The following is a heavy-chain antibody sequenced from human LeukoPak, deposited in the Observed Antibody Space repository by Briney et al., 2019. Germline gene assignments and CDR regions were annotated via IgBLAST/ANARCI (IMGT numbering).Heavy chain of an antibody. CDR1: GFTFSSYS. CDR3: AKAYRYSSSWYYYFDY. Sequence: GGSLRLSCAASGFTFSSYSMNWVRQAPGKGLEWVSSISSSSSYIYYADSVKGRFTISRDNAKNSLYLQMNSLRAEDTAVYYCAKAYRYSSSWYYYFDYWGQGTLVTVSS. CDR2: ISSSSSYI. V-gene: IGHV3-21*04. J-gene: IGHJ4*02. D-gene: IGHD6-13*01.